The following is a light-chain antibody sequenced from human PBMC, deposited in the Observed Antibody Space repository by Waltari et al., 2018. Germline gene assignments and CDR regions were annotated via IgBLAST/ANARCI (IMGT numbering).Light chain of an antibody. CDR3: QQYDTWPPLT. J-gene: IGKJ4*01. V-gene: IGKV3-15*01. CDR2: GAS. CDR1: QSVSNN. Sequence: EIVMTQSPATLSVSPGEGASLSCRASQSVSNNLAWYQQKPGQAPRLLVYGASTRATGIPARFSGSGSGTEFTITISSLQSEDFALYYCQQYDTWPPLTFGGGTKVEIK.